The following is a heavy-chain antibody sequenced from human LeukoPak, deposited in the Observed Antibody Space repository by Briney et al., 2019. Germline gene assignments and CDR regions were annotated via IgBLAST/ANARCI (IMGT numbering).Heavy chain of an antibody. J-gene: IGHJ4*02. CDR3: ARHGMSGYYYTYSDY. CDR2: IYYSGST. V-gene: IGHV4-59*08. CDR1: GGSISSYY. D-gene: IGHD3-22*01. Sequence: SETLSLTCTVSGGSISSYYWSWIRQPPGKGLEWIGYIYYSGSTNYNPSLKSRVTISVDTSKNQFSLKLSSVTAADTAVYYCARHGMSGYYYTYSDYWGQGTLITVSS.